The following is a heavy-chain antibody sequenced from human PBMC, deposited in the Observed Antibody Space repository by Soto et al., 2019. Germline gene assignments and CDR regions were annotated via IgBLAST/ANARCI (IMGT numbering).Heavy chain of an antibody. Sequence: QVQLVQSGAEVKKPGSSVKVSCKASGGTFSSYTISWVRQAPGQGLEWMGRIIPILGIANYAQKFQGRVTMTADKSPSTAYMELSSLRSEDTAVYYCARDAPLQQWGQGTLVTVSS. CDR1: GGTFSSYT. CDR3: ARDAPLQQ. J-gene: IGHJ1*01. V-gene: IGHV1-69*08. CDR2: IIPILGIA.